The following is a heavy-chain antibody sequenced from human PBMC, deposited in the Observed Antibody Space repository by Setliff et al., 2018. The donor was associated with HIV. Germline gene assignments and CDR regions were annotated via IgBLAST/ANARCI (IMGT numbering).Heavy chain of an antibody. V-gene: IGHV1-69*06. Sequence: EASVKVSCKASGDTFSNYVLSWVRQAPGQGLEWMGGIVLMSGTADYAQKFHGRVTITADKSTSTAYMELSSLSSEDTAVYYCARDQTGVAAAAFGGGSAWSDEGFDIWGQGTMVTVSS. J-gene: IGHJ3*02. CDR1: GDTFSNYV. D-gene: IGHD6-13*01. CDR3: ARDQTGVAAAAFGGGSAWSDEGFDI. CDR2: IVLMSGTA.